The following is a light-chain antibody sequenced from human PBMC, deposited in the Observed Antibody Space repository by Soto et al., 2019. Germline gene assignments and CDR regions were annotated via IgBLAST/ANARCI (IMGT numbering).Light chain of an antibody. CDR1: QSIGDY. Sequence: IVLTQSPATLSLSPGEGATLSCRASQSIGDYVAWFQQKPGQAPRLLIYVGSNRAVGIPARFSGSASGTDSTLTISSLEPEDFAVYYCQQRSACPLTFGGGTRVEI. CDR3: QQRSACPLT. V-gene: IGKV3-11*01. CDR2: VGS. J-gene: IGKJ4*01.